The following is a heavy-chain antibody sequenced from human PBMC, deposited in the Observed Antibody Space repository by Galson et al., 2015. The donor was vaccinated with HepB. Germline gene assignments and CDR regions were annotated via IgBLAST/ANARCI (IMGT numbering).Heavy chain of an antibody. V-gene: IGHV1-69*13. J-gene: IGHJ4*02. Sequence: SVKVSCKASGGTFSSYAISWVRQAPGQGLEWMGGIIPIFGTANYAQKFQGRVTITADESTSTAYMELSSLRSEDTAVYYCARELDYDSSGYPHFDYWGQGTLVTVSS. CDR3: ARELDYDSSGYPHFDY. D-gene: IGHD3-22*01. CDR2: IIPIFGTA. CDR1: GGTFSSYA.